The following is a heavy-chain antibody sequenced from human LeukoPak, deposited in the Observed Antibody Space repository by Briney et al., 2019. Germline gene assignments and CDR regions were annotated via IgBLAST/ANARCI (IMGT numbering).Heavy chain of an antibody. J-gene: IGHJ6*03. CDR2: IDPRGAIT. CDR3: ARHPMAGLEHMDV. D-gene: IGHD1-1*01. Sequence: ASVKVSCKASGYTFTTYYIHWVRQAPGLGLEWMGIIDPRGAITDYAQYAQKFQGRVTMTRDMSTSTVYMELSSLTSEDTAVYFCARHPMAGLEHMDVWGKGTTVTVSS. CDR1: GYTFTTYY. V-gene: IGHV1-46*01.